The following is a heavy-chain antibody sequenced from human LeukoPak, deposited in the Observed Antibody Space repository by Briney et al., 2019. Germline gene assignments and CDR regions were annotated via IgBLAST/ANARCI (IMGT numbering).Heavy chain of an antibody. V-gene: IGHV3-48*03. D-gene: IGHD3-9*01. J-gene: IGHJ4*02. Sequence: GGSLRLSCAASGFTFSSYEMNWVRQAPGKGLEWVSYISSSGGTIYYADSVKGRFTISRDNAKNSLYLQMNSLRAEDTAVYYCAREQDDILTGYCPFDYWGQGTLVTVSS. CDR1: GFTFSSYE. CDR3: AREQDDILTGYCPFDY. CDR2: ISSSGGTI.